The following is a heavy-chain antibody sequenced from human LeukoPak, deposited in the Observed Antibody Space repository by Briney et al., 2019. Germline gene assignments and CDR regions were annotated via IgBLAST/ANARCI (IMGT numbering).Heavy chain of an antibody. Sequence: PGRSLRLSCAASGFTFSSYGMHWVRQAPGKGLEWVAVISYDGSNKYYADSVKGRLTISRDNSKNTLYLQMNSLRAEDTAVYYCAKDRDQLLYYYYGMDVWGQGTTVTVSS. CDR2: ISYDGSNK. D-gene: IGHD2-2*01. V-gene: IGHV3-30*18. CDR1: GFTFSSYG. J-gene: IGHJ6*02. CDR3: AKDRDQLLYYYYGMDV.